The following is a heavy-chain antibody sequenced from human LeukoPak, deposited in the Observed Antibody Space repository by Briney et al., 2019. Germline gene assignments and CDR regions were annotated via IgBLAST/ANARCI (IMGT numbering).Heavy chain of an antibody. V-gene: IGHV3-7*04. J-gene: IGHJ6*02. Sequence: GGSLRLSCAASGFTFSSYWMSWVRQAPGKGPEWVANIYLDGSETNYLDSVKGRFTISRDNARSSLYLQMNSLRAEDTAVYYCARGHYGMDVWGQGTTVTVSS. CDR1: GFTFSSYW. CDR2: IYLDGSET. CDR3: ARGHYGMDV.